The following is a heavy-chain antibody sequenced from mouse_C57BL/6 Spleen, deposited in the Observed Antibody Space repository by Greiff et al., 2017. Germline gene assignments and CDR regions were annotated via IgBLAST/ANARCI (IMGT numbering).Heavy chain of an antibody. V-gene: IGHV1-69*01. CDR2: IDPSDSYT. CDR1: GYTFTSYW. Sequence: QVQLQQPGAELVMPGASVKLSCKASGYTFTSYWMHWVKQRPGQGLEWIGEIDPSDSYTNYNQKFKGKSTVTVDKSSSTAYMQLSSLTSEDSAVYYCARGGSRDYWGQGTTLTVSS. D-gene: IGHD1-1*01. J-gene: IGHJ2*01. CDR3: ARGGSRDY.